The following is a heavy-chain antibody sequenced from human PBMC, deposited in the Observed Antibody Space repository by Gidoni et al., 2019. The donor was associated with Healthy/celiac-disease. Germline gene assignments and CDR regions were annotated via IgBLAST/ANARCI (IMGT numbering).Heavy chain of an antibody. J-gene: IGHJ5*02. CDR1: GGSISSSSYY. D-gene: IGHD3-10*01. Sequence: QLQLQESGPGLVKPSETLSLTCTVSGGSISSSSYYWGWIRQPPGKGLEWIGSIYYSGSTYYNPSLKSRVTISVDTSKNQFSLKLSSVTAADTAVYYCARRLWFGEFDPWGQGTLVTVSS. CDR3: ARRLWFGEFDP. CDR2: IYYSGST. V-gene: IGHV4-39*01.